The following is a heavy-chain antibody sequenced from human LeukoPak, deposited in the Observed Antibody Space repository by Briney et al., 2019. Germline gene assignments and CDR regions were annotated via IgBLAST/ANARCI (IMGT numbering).Heavy chain of an antibody. CDR2: IYYSGST. Sequence: PSETLSLTCTVSGGSISSYYWSWIRQPPGKGLEWIGYIYYSGSTNYNPSLKSRVTISVDTSKNQFSLKLSSVTAADTAVYYCAREGCSDGSCYGLGHAFDIWGQGTMVTVSS. J-gene: IGHJ3*02. CDR3: AREGCSDGSCYGLGHAFDI. V-gene: IGHV4-59*01. CDR1: GGSISSYY. D-gene: IGHD2-15*01.